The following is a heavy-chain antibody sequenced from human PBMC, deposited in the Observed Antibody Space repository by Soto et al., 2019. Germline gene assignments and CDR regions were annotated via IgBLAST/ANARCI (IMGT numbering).Heavy chain of an antibody. CDR3: TREYFVGCGSYSV. D-gene: IGHD3-10*01. CDR1: EYTFTNYD. J-gene: IGHJ4*02. CDR2: INAGNGNT. V-gene: IGHV1-3*01. Sequence: ASVKVSCKASEYTFTNYDMHWVRQAPGQGLEWMGWINAGNGNTKYAQKFQGRVIVTRDTSARTLYMELSSLTPDDTAVYYCTREYFVGCGSYSVWGQGTVVTVSS.